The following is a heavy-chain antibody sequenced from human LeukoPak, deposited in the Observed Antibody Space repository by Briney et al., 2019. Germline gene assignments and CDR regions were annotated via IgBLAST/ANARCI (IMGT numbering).Heavy chain of an antibody. J-gene: IGHJ4*02. V-gene: IGHV3-23*01. CDR3: AKESLGRRGYGLSAVDY. CDR2: ISGSVVRT. CDR1: VFTFSSYA. Sequence: GGSLRLSCEATVFTFSSYAMSWVRQAPGKGLEWCSGISGSVVRTYYADSLEGRITISRDNSKNTLYLQMNSLRVEDTAVYYCAKESLGRRGYGLSAVDYWGQGTLVTVSS. D-gene: IGHD5-18*01.